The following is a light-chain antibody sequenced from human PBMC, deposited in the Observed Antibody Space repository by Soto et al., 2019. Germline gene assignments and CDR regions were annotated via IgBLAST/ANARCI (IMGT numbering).Light chain of an antibody. CDR2: DAS. CDR1: QSVSSY. V-gene: IGKV3-11*01. J-gene: IGKJ2*02. CDR3: QQRSNWRPLCT. Sequence: EIVLTQSPATLSLSPGERATLSCRASQSVSSYLAWYQQKPGQAPRLLIYDASNRATGIPARFSGSGSGTDFTLTISSLEPEDFAVYYCQQRSNWRPLCTFGQGTKLEIK.